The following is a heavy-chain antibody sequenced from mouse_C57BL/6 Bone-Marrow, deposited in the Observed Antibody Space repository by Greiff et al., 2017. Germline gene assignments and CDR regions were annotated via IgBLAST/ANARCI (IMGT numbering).Heavy chain of an antibody. V-gene: IGHV1-69*01. Sequence: VQLQQPGAELVMPGASVKLSCKASGYTFTSYWMHWVKQRPGQGLEWIGEIDPSDSYTNYNQKFKGKSTLTVDKSSSTAYMQRSSLTSEDSAVYYCARGPHWYFDVWGTGTTVTVSS. CDR1: GYTFTSYW. CDR2: IDPSDSYT. CDR3: ARGPHWYFDV. J-gene: IGHJ1*03.